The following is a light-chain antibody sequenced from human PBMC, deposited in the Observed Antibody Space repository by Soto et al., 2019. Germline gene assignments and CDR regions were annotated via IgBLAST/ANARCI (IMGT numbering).Light chain of an antibody. J-gene: IGLJ3*02. V-gene: IGLV2-8*01. CDR3: SSNAGSNDLRV. CDR2: EVS. Sequence: QSALTQPPSASGSHGQSVTISCTGTSSDLGGYNYVSWYQQHPGKAPKLMIYEVSKRPSGVPDRFSGSKSGNTASLTVSGLQTEDEADYYCSSNAGSNDLRVFGGGTKVTVL. CDR1: SSDLGGYNY.